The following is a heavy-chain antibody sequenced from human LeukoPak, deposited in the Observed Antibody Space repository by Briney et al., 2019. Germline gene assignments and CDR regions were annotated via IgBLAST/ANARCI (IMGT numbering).Heavy chain of an antibody. J-gene: IGHJ6*02. CDR1: GGSISSYY. V-gene: IGHV4-59*01. CDR2: IYYSGST. CDR3: ARDPGYCSSTSCWDYYYGMGV. D-gene: IGHD2-2*01. Sequence: SETLSLTCTVSGGSISSYYWSWIRQPPGKGLEWIGYIYYSGSTNYNPSLKSRVTISVDTSKNQFSLKLSSVTAADTAVYYCARDPGYCSSTSCWDYYYGMGVWGQGTTVTVSS.